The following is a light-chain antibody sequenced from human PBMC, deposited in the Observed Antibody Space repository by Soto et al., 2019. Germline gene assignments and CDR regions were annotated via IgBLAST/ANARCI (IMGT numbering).Light chain of an antibody. CDR3: VAWDDSLNGVV. Sequence: QSVLTQSPSASGTPGQRVTISCSGSSSNIGSNTVNWYQQFPGTAPKLLIYRSYQRPSGVPDRFSGSKSGTSASLAISGLQSEDEADYYCVAWDDSLNGVVFGGGTKLTVL. V-gene: IGLV1-44*01. J-gene: IGLJ2*01. CDR2: RSY. CDR1: SSNIGSNT.